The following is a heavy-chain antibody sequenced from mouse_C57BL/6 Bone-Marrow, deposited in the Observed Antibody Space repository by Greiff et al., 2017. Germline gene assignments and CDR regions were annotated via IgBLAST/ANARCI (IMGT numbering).Heavy chain of an antibody. CDR2: IYPGSGST. CDR1: FYTFTSYW. Sequence: QVQLQHPFPALFPPFSSFNISFNSSFYTFTSYWITWVKQRPGQGLEWIGDIYPGSGSTNYNEKFKSKATLTVDTSSSTAYMQLSSLTSEDSAVYYCARPYYSNYWYFDVWGTGTTVTVSS. D-gene: IGHD2-5*01. J-gene: IGHJ1*03. V-gene: IGHV1-55*01. CDR3: ARPYYSNYWYFDV.